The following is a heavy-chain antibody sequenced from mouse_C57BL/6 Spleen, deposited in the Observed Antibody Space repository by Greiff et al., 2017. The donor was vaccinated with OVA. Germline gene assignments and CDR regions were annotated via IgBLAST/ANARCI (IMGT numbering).Heavy chain of an antibody. CDR3: ATSRHYDGYLMDY. V-gene: IGHV5-15*04. D-gene: IGHD2-3*01. J-gene: IGHJ4*01. Sequence: EVKVEQSGAGLVQPGGSLKLSCAASGFTFSDYGMPWVRQAPGKGPEWVAFISTLAYSIYYADTVTGRITISRENAKNTLYLERSRLRSEDTAMYYCATSRHYDGYLMDYWGQGTSVTVSS. CDR1: GFTFSDYG. CDR2: ISTLAYSI.